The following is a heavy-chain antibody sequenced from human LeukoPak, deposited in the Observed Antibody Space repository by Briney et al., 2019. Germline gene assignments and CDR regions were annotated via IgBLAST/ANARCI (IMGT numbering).Heavy chain of an antibody. J-gene: IGHJ6*02. V-gene: IGHV3-74*01. CDR1: GFTFSPYW. CDR3: ARDRSYAMEV. Sequence: AGGSLRLSCAASGFTFSPYWMHWVRHAPGKGLVWVSHINGDGTSTNYADSVEGRFTISRDNAKNTVYLEMNSLRADDTAVYYCARDRSYAMEVWGQGTTVAVSS. CDR2: INGDGTST.